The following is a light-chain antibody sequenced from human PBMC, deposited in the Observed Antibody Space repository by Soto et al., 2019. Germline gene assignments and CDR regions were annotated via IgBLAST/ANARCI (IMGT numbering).Light chain of an antibody. CDR3: SSYTSSSTPVV. J-gene: IGLJ2*01. CDR1: NSDVGDYNY. Sequence: QSALTQPASVSGSPGQSITISCTGTNSDVGDYNYVSWYQQHPGKAPKLMIYEVSNRPSGVSNRFSGSKSGNTASLTISGLQAEDEADYYCSSYTSSSTPVVFGGGTKVTVL. V-gene: IGLV2-14*01. CDR2: EVS.